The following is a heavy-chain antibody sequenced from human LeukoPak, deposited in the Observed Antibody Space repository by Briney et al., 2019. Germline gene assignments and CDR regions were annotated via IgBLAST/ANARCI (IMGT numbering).Heavy chain of an antibody. Sequence: GGSLRLSCAASGFTFSYYLMSWVRQAPGKGLEWLANIKQDGSEKYYVDSVKGRFTISRDNAKNSLYLQMNSPRAEDTAVYYCARELGRFGEKYGMDVWGQGTPLTVSS. CDR1: GFTFSYYL. D-gene: IGHD3-10*01. V-gene: IGHV3-7*03. J-gene: IGHJ6*02. CDR2: IKQDGSEK. CDR3: ARELGRFGEKYGMDV.